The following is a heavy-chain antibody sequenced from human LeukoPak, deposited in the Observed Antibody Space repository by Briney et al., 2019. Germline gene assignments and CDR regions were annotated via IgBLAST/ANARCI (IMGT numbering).Heavy chain of an antibody. CDR1: GFTFSSYA. V-gene: IGHV3-23*01. CDR2: ISGSGGST. J-gene: IGHJ6*03. CDR3: ASQTLTFGLWFGEFYMDV. Sequence: GGSLRLSCAASGFTFSSYAMSWVRRAPGKGLEWVSAISGSGGSTYYADSVKGRFTISRDNSKNTLYLQMNSLRAEDTAVYYCASQTLTFGLWFGEFYMDVWGKGTTVTISS. D-gene: IGHD3-10*01.